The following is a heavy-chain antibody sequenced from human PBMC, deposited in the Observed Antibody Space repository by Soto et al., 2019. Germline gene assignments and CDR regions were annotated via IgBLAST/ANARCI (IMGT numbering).Heavy chain of an antibody. CDR1: GFTFSSYS. CDR2: ISSSSSYI. J-gene: IGHJ3*02. Sequence: GGSLRLSCAASGFTFSSYSMNWVRQAPGKGLEWVSSISSSSSYIYYADSVKGRFTISRDNAKNSLYLQMNSLRAEDTAVYYCAILHEAPPPTVVVIANDAFDIWGQGTMVTVSS. V-gene: IGHV3-21*01. D-gene: IGHD2-21*01. CDR3: AILHEAPPPTVVVIANDAFDI.